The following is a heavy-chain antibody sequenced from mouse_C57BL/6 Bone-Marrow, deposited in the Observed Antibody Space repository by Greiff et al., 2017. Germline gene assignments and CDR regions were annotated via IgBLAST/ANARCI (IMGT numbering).Heavy chain of an antibody. CDR3: ARGDGSSYRYFDV. V-gene: IGHV3-6*01. CDR2: ISYDGSN. Sequence: EVQLQQSGPGLVKPSQSLSLTCSVTGYSITSGYYWNWIRQFPGNKLEWMGYISYDGSNNYNPSLKNRISITRDTSKNQFFLKLNSVTTEDTATYYCARGDGSSYRYFDVWGTGTTVTVSS. J-gene: IGHJ1*03. CDR1: GYSITSGYY. D-gene: IGHD1-1*01.